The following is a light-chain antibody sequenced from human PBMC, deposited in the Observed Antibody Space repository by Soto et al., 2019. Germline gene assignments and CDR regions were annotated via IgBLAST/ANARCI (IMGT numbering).Light chain of an antibody. CDR3: QSYYSRLSGVV. J-gene: IGLJ2*01. V-gene: IGLV1-40*01. CDR2: GNS. Sequence: QSVLTQPPSVSGAPGQRVTISCTGSSSNIGAGYDVHWYQQLPGTAPNLLIYGNSNRPSGVPDRFSGSKSGTAASLAITGRQAEDEADYYCQSYYSRLSGVVFCGGTKVTVL. CDR1: SSNIGAGYD.